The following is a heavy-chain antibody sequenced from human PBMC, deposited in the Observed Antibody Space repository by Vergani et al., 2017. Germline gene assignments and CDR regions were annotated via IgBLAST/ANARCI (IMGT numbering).Heavy chain of an antibody. CDR3: ARGRHSSGWYGGTYYYYYGMDV. V-gene: IGHV1-69*12. D-gene: IGHD6-19*01. CDR1: GGTFSSYA. CDR2: IIPIFGTA. J-gene: IGHJ6*02. Sequence: QVQLVQSGAEVKKPGSSVNVSCKASGGTFSSYAISWVRQAPGQGLEWMGGIIPIFGTANHAQKFQGTVTITADEATSTAYMELSSLRSEDTAVYYCARGRHSSGWYGGTYYYYYGMDVWGQGTTVTVSS.